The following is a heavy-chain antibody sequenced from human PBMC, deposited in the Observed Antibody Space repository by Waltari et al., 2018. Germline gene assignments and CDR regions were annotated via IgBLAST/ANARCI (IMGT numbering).Heavy chain of an antibody. V-gene: IGHV4-59*01. Sequence: QVQLQESGPGLVKPSETLSLTCTVSGGSISSYYWSWIRQPPGKGLEWIGYIYSSGSTNYNPSLKSRVTISVDTSKNQFSLKLSSVTAADTAVYYCARLPGIAAAAFDYWGQGTLVTVSS. CDR1: GGSISSYY. J-gene: IGHJ4*02. D-gene: IGHD6-13*01. CDR2: IYSSGST. CDR3: ARLPGIAAAAFDY.